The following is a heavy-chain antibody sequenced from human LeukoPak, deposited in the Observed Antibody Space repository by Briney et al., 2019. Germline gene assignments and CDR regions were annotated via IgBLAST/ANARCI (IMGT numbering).Heavy chain of an antibody. CDR1: GGTFSSYA. Sequence: SVTVSCKASGGTFSSYAISWVRQAPGQGLEWMGGTIPIFGTANYAQKFQGRVTITTDESTSTAYMELSSLRSEDTAVYYCASPPDLALGWGAFDIWGQGTMVTVSS. CDR2: TIPIFGTA. V-gene: IGHV1-69*05. CDR3: ASPPDLALGWGAFDI. J-gene: IGHJ3*02. D-gene: IGHD3-3*02.